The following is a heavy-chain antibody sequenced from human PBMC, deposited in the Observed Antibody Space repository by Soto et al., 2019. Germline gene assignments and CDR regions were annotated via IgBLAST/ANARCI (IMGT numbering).Heavy chain of an antibody. CDR2: ISAAGDP. CDR3: ARTDRDFDGLDV. J-gene: IGHJ6*02. V-gene: IGHV3-13*05. Sequence: EVQLVESGGGLVQPGGSLRLSCEASGFTFRNYDMHWVRQGTGKGLEWVSGISAAGDPDYADSVEGRFTISRENAQNSFFLQMNRLRGGDPAVYYCARTDRDFDGLDVWGQGTTVSVSS. CDR1: GFTFRNYD.